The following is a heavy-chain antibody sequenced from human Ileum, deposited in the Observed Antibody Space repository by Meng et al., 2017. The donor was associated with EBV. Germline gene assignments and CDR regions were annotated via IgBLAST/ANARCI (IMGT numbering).Heavy chain of an antibody. CDR3: ASATRITRGDWFDP. D-gene: IGHD4-11*01. Sequence: VTMEESGAGLLKPVKYLSLTCTVSGCTVTSSAYDWNWRPQDQGKGLEWIGYIYYNGKIDYNPSLESRVTICVDMSKNQFSLIMSSVTPEDTAMYYCASATRITRGDWFDPWGQGTLVTVSS. J-gene: IGHJ5*02. V-gene: IGHV4-61*08. CDR2: IYYNGKI. CDR1: GCTVTSSAYD.